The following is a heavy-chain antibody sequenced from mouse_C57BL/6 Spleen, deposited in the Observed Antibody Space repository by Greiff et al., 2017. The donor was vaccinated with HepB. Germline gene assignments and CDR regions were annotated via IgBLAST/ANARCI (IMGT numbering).Heavy chain of an antibody. J-gene: IGHJ4*01. CDR3: AAVVEGYYAMDY. CDR1: GYTFTDYY. CDR2: INPNNGGT. D-gene: IGHD1-1*01. Sequence: VQLQQSGPELVKPGASVKISCKASGYTFTDYYMNWVKQSHGKSLEWIGDINPNNGGTSYNQKFKGKATLTVDKSSSTAYMELRSLTSEDSAVYYCAAVVEGYYAMDYWGQGTSVTVSS. V-gene: IGHV1-26*01.